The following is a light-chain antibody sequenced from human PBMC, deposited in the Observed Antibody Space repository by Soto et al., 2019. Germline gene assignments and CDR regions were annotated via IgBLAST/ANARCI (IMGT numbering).Light chain of an antibody. V-gene: IGLV1-40*01. CDR3: QSYDSSLSGRV. Sequence: QSVLTQPPSVSGAPGQSVTMSCTGSSSNIGAGYDVHWYQQLPGTAPKLLTSGNSNRPSGVPDRFSGSKSGTSASLAITGLQAEDEADYYCQSYDSSLSGRVFGTGTKLTVL. CDR1: SSNIGAGYD. CDR2: GNS. J-gene: IGLJ1*01.